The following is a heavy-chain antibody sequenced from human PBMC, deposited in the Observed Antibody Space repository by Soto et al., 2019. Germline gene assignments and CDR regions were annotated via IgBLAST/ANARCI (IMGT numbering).Heavy chain of an antibody. D-gene: IGHD2-2*01. Sequence: GGSLRLSCAASGFTFSSYGMHWVRQAPGKGLEWVAVISYDGSNKYYADSVKGRFTISRDNSKNTLYLQMNSLRAEDTAVYYCAKDRVVPAAHNSYYYYGMDVWGQGTTVTVSS. CDR2: ISYDGSNK. J-gene: IGHJ6*02. V-gene: IGHV3-30*18. CDR3: AKDRVVPAAHNSYYYYGMDV. CDR1: GFTFSSYG.